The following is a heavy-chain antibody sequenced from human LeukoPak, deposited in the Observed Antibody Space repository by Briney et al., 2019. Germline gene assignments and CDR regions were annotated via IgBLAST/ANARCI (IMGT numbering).Heavy chain of an antibody. CDR1: GFTFSSYG. Sequence: GGSLRLSCAASGFTFSSYGMHWVRQAPCKGLEWVAVISYDGSNKYYADSVKGRFTISRDNSKNTLYLQMNSLRAEDTAVYYCANSRVGLRYFDWLLHGAYWGQGTLVTVSS. J-gene: IGHJ4*02. CDR2: ISYDGSNK. D-gene: IGHD3-9*01. CDR3: ANSRVGLRYFDWLLHGAY. V-gene: IGHV3-30*18.